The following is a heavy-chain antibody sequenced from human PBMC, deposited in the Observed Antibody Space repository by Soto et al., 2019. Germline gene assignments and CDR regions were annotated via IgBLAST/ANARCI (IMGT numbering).Heavy chain of an antibody. Sequence: VKVSCKASGGTFSSYRINWVRQAPGQGLEWVGGIVPIYRTADYAQKFQGRVTITADESARTSYMELRSLKSQDTAVYYCVRDSGAKLSSSWGQGTLVTASS. D-gene: IGHD6-13*01. CDR2: IVPIYRTA. CDR1: GGTFSSYR. J-gene: IGHJ4*02. CDR3: VRDSGAKLSSS. V-gene: IGHV1-69*13.